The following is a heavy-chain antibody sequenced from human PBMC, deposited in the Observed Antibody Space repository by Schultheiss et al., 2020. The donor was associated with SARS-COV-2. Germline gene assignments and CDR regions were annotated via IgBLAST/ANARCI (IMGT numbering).Heavy chain of an antibody. CDR3: ARQPSSGSYYSASYYYGMDV. V-gene: IGHV4-39*01. CDR2: IYYSGST. CDR1: GGSISSSSYY. J-gene: IGHJ6*02. D-gene: IGHD3-10*01. Sequence: SETLSLTCTVSGGSISSSSYYWGWIRQPPGKGLEWIGSIYYSGSTYYNPSLKSRVTISVDTSKNQFSLKLSSVTAADTAVYYCARQPSSGSYYSASYYYGMDVWGQGTTVTVSS.